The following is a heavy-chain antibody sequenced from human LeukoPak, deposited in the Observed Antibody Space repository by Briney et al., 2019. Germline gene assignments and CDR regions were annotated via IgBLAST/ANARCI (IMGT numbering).Heavy chain of an antibody. CDR2: IYYSGST. V-gene: IGHV4-39*02. Sequence: SETLSLTCTVSGGSISSSSYYWGWIRQPPGKGLEWIGSIYYSGSTYHNPSLKSRVTISVDTSKNQFSLKLSSVTAADTAVYYCARDGGSGSPTVWGQGTLVTVSS. CDR3: ARDGGSGSPTV. J-gene: IGHJ4*02. D-gene: IGHD6-19*01. CDR1: GGSISSSSYY.